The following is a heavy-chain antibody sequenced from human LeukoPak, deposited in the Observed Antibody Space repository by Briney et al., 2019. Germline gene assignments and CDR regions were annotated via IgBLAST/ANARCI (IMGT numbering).Heavy chain of an antibody. CDR2: INHSGST. D-gene: IGHD6-19*01. V-gene: IGHV4-34*01. CDR3: AREGTVAGSYFDY. J-gene: IGHJ4*02. CDR1: GGSFSGYY. Sequence: SETLSLTCAVYGGSFSGYYWSWIRQPPGKGLEWIGEINHSGSTSYNPSLKSRVTISVDTSKNQFSLKLSSVTAADTAVYYCAREGTVAGSYFDYWGQGTLVTVSS.